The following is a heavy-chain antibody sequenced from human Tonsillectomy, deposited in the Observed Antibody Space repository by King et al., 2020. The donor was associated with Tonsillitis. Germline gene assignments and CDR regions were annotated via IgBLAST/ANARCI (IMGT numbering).Heavy chain of an antibody. CDR2: ICSSGNNI. V-gene: IGHV3-11*01. J-gene: IGHJ4*02. Sequence: VQLVEAGGGLVKPGGSLRLSCAASGFTLSGYYMSLLRQAPGEGVEWVSYICSSGNNIIYADSVKGRFTISRDNAKNSLYLQMNSLRADDTGVYYCAREAITSDYWGQGILVTVSS. CDR1: GFTLSGYY. D-gene: IGHD1-20*01. CDR3: AREAITSDY.